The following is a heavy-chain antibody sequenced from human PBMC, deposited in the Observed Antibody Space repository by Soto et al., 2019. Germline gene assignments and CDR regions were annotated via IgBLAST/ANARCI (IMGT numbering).Heavy chain of an antibody. J-gene: IGHJ3*02. Sequence: EVQLVECGGGLVQPGGSLRLSCAASGFTVSSNYMSWVRQAPGKGLEWVSVIFTGGSTYYADSVKGRFTISRHSSMNTVYLQMDTLRSEDTAVYYSARDRQSSGWLDAFDIWGQGTMVTVSS. V-gene: IGHV3-53*04. D-gene: IGHD6-19*01. CDR2: IFTGGST. CDR1: GFTVSSNY. CDR3: ARDRQSSGWLDAFDI.